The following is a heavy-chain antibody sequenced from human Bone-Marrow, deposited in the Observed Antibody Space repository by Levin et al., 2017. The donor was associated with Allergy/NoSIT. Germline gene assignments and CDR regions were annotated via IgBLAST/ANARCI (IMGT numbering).Heavy chain of an antibody. J-gene: IGHJ6*02. CDR1: GFSISSYA. D-gene: IGHD3-3*01. CDR3: AREVPGAPVGITIYAMDV. Sequence: GGSLRLSCEASGFSISSYAMTWVRQAPGKGLECVAGITYNSETTYYADSVKGRFTISKDNSKKTLYLQMNSLRVEDTAIYFCAREVPGAPVGITIYAMDVWGQGTTVTVSS. CDR2: ITYNSETT. V-gene: IGHV3-23*01.